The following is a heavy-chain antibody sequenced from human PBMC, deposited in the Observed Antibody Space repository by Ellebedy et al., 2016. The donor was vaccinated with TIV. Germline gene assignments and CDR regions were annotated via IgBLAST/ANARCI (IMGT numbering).Heavy chain of an antibody. Sequence: GGSLRLSCAASGFTFSSYWTSWVRQAPGKGLEWVANIKQDGSEKYYVDSVKGRFTISRDNAKNSLYLQMNSLRAEDTAVYYCASYLDATNYWGQGTLVTVSS. CDR1: GFTFSSYW. D-gene: IGHD2-15*01. J-gene: IGHJ4*02. CDR2: IKQDGSEK. V-gene: IGHV3-7*01. CDR3: ASYLDATNY.